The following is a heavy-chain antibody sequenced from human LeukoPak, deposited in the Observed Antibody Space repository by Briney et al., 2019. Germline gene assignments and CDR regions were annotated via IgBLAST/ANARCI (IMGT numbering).Heavy chain of an antibody. D-gene: IGHD5-12*01. CDR3: AKVLSGGYDSAGYYYGMDV. J-gene: IGHJ6*02. CDR1: GFTFGSYA. V-gene: IGHV3-23*01. CDR2: ISGSGGST. Sequence: PGGSLRLSCAASGFTFGSYAMSWVRQAPGKGLGWVSAISGSGGSTYYADSVKGRFTISRDNSKNTLYLQMNSLRAEDTAVYYCAKVLSGGYDSAGYYYGMDVWGQGTTVTVSS.